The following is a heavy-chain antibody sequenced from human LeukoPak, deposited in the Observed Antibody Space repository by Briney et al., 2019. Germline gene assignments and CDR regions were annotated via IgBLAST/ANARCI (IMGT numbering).Heavy chain of an antibody. CDR1: GGTFSSYA. CDR2: MNPNSGNT. J-gene: IGHJ5*02. V-gene: IGHV1-8*03. CDR3: ARAPLFSSSWAWFDP. D-gene: IGHD6-13*01. Sequence: ASVKVSCKASGGTFSSYAISWVRQATGQGLEWMGWMNPNSGNTGYAQKFQGRVTITRNTSISTAYMELSSLRSEDTAVYYCARAPLFSSSWAWFDPWGQGTLVTVSS.